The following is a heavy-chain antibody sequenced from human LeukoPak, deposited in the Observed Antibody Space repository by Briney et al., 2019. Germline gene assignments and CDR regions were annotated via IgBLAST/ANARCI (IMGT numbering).Heavy chain of an antibody. CDR1: GFTFSSSW. J-gene: IGHJ4*02. V-gene: IGHV3-7*05. Sequence: GGSLRLSCAASGFTFSSSWMTWVRQAPGKGLEWVAHIKEDGTEEYYVDSVKGRFTISRDNAKNLLYLQMNSLRAEDTAVYYCARWNNDWEFDYWGQGTLVSASS. CDR3: ARWNNDWEFDY. D-gene: IGHD1/OR15-1a*01. CDR2: IKEDGTEE.